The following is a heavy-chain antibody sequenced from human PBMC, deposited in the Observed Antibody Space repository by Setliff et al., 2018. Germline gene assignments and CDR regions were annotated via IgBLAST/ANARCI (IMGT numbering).Heavy chain of an antibody. J-gene: IGHJ4*02. CDR3: SRLVRYCTTTTCQRASGGEF. CDR2: INPNSGGT. D-gene: IGHD2-2*01. CDR1: GYIFTDYY. Sequence: ASVKVSCKASGYIFTDYYMHWVRQAPGQELGWMGRINPNSGGTNYAQKFQGRVTMTRDTSISTAYTELSSLRSEDTAVYYCSRLVRYCTTTTCQRASGGEFWGQGTLVTVSS. V-gene: IGHV1-2*06.